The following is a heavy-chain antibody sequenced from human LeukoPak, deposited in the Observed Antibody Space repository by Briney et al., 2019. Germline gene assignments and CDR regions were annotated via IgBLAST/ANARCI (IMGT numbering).Heavy chain of an antibody. J-gene: IGHJ4*02. CDR1: GGSISSGGYY. CDR3: ARVESQTCDSSGYTFDY. D-gene: IGHD3-22*01. CDR2: IYYSGST. V-gene: IGHV4-31*03. Sequence: SQTLSLTCTVSGGSISSGGYYWSWIRQHPGKGLEWIGYIYYSGSTYYNPSLKSRVTISVDTSKNQFSLKLSSVTAADTAVYYCARVESQTCDSSGYTFDYWGQGTLVTVSS.